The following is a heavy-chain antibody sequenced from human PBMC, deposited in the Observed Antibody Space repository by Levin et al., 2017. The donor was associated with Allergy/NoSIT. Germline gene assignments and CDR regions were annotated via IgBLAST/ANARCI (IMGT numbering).Heavy chain of an antibody. CDR2: INPNSGGT. Sequence: ASVKVSCKASGYTFTGYYMHWVRQAPGQGLEWMGWINPNSGGTNYAQKFQGRVTMTRDTSISTAYMELSRLRSDDTAVYYCARSRHLEPAATSVLGYWGQGTLVTVSS. J-gene: IGHJ4*02. V-gene: IGHV1-2*02. CDR3: ARSRHLEPAATSVLGY. CDR1: GYTFTGYY. D-gene: IGHD2-2*01.